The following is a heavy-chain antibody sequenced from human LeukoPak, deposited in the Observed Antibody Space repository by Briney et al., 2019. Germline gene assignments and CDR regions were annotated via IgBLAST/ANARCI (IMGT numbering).Heavy chain of an antibody. D-gene: IGHD2-21*01. CDR3: ARDIVESLNLYYYYMDV. CDR2: ISSGSSYI. J-gene: IGHJ6*03. V-gene: IGHV3-21*06. Sequence: NPGGSLRLSCAASGFTFSRYNMNWVRQAPGKGLEWVSSISSGSSYIYYADSVKGRFTISRDNAKNSLYLQIDSLRAEDTAVYYCARDIVESLNLYYYYMDVWGKGTTVTVSS. CDR1: GFTFSRYN.